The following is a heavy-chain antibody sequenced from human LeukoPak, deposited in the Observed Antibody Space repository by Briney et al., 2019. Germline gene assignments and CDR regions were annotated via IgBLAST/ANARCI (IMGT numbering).Heavy chain of an antibody. J-gene: IGHJ4*02. D-gene: IGHD7-27*01. CDR3: ARDYVWGSSESDY. CDR2: IKQDGSEK. CDR1: GFTFSNYW. V-gene: IGHV3-7*01. Sequence: GRSLRLSCAASGFTFSNYWMTWFRQTPGKGLEWVGNIKQDGSEKYYVDSVKGRFTISRDNAKNSLYPQMNSLRVEDTAIYYCARDYVWGSSESDYWGQGTLVTVSS.